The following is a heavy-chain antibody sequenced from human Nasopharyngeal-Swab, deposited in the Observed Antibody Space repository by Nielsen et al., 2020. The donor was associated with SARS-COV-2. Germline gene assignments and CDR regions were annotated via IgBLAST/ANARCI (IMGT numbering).Heavy chain of an antibody. D-gene: IGHD6-6*01. Sequence: ASVKVSCKASGYTFTSYGISRVRQAPGQGLEWMGWISAYNGNTNYAQKLQGRVTMTTDTSTSTAYMELRSLRSDDTAVYYCARLTDPREYSSSDAEDYWGQGTLVTVSS. CDR3: ARLTDPREYSSSDAEDY. CDR2: ISAYNGNT. V-gene: IGHV1-18*04. CDR1: GYTFTSYG. J-gene: IGHJ4*02.